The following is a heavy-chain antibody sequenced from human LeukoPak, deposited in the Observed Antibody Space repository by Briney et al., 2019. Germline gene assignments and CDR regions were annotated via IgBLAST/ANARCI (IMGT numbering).Heavy chain of an antibody. CDR2: ISGSGGST. Sequence: GGSLRLSCAASGFTFSSYAMSWVRQAPGKGLEWVSAISGSGGSTYYADSVKGRFTISRDNSKNTLYLQMNSLRAEDTAVYYCAKGMAPTGYFLWEQTSYDYWGQGTLVTVSS. J-gene: IGHJ4*02. V-gene: IGHV3-23*01. CDR3: AKGMAPTGYFLWEQTSYDY. CDR1: GFTFSSYA. D-gene: IGHD3-9*01.